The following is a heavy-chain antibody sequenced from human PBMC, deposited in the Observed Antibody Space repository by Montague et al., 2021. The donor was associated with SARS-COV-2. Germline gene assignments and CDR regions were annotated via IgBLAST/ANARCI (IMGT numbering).Heavy chain of an antibody. D-gene: IGHD6-25*01. CDR1: GGSFNVYY. CDR3: ARARHAPVFSGSWVVPPRDPYYYGLDV. V-gene: IGHV4-34*01. J-gene: IGHJ6*02. Sequence: SETLSLTCAVYGGSFNVYYWSWIRQPPGKGLEWIGEINHSGNTNYNPSLKSPVTLSIDTSKNQFSLNVKSVTAADTAVYYCARARHAPVFSGSWVVPPRDPYYYGLDVWGQGTTVTVSS. CDR2: INHSGNT.